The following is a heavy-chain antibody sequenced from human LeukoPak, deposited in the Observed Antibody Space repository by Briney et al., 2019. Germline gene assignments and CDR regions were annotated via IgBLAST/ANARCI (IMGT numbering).Heavy chain of an antibody. Sequence: PGGSLRLSCAASGLTFSGYGMHWVRQAPGKGLEWVAVISYDGSNKYYADSVKGRFTISRDNSKNTLYLQMNSLRAEDTAVYYCAKDHHYSSGWYSYFDYWGQGTLVTVSS. CDR3: AKDHHYSSGWYSYFDY. CDR1: GLTFSGYG. D-gene: IGHD6-19*01. J-gene: IGHJ4*02. V-gene: IGHV3-30*18. CDR2: ISYDGSNK.